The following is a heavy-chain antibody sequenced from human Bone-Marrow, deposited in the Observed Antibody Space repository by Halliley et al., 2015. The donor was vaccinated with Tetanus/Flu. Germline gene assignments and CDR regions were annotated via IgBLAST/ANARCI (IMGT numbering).Heavy chain of an antibody. V-gene: IGHV6-1*01. CDR3: ARVGASWGGYGPGV. CDR2: TYYRSKWYN. D-gene: IGHD3-10*01. J-gene: IGHJ6*02. Sequence: GLVKPSQTLSLTCAISGDSVSSTSAAWNWIRQSPSRGLEWLGRTYYRSKWYNHYALSVKSRITINPDTSKNHFSLHLDSVTPEDTAVYFCARVGASWGGYGPGVWGQGTTVIVSS. CDR1: GDSVSSTSAA.